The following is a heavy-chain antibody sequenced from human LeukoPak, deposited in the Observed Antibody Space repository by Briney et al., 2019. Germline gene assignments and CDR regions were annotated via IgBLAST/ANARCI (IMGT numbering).Heavy chain of an antibody. D-gene: IGHD6-13*01. J-gene: IGHJ1*01. CDR1: GFTFSSYG. CDR2: IRYDGSNK. Sequence: GGSLSLSCAASGFTFSSYGMHWVRQAPGKGLEWVAFIRYDGSNKYYVDSVKGRFTISRDNSKNTLYLQLNSLRAEDTAVYYCANERSSSWSEYFQHWGQGTLVTVSS. V-gene: IGHV3-30*02. CDR3: ANERSSSWSEYFQH.